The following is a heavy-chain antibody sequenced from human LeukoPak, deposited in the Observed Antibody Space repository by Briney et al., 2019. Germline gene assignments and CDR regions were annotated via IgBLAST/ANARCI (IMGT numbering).Heavy chain of an antibody. J-gene: IGHJ1*01. V-gene: IGHV4-34*01. Sequence: SETLALTCAVYGGSFSGYYWSWIRQPPGKELEWIGEINHSGSTNYNPPLKSRVTISVDTSKNQFSLKLSSVTAADTAVYYCARGVWAQWLAFGYFQHWGQGTLVTVSS. CDR3: ARGVWAQWLAFGYFQH. D-gene: IGHD6-19*01. CDR2: INHSGST. CDR1: GGSFSGYY.